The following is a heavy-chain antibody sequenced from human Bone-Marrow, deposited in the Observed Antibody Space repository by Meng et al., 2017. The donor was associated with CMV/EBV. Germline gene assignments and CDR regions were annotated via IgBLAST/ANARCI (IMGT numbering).Heavy chain of an antibody. Sequence: TVSGRSISSGGYYWSWIRQHPGQGLEWIGYIYYSGSTYYNPSLKSRVTISVDTSKNQFSLKLSSVTAADTAVYYCARDIAAAGNFDYWGQGTLVTVSS. D-gene: IGHD6-13*01. V-gene: IGHV4-31*02. CDR3: ARDIAAAGNFDY. CDR1: GRSISSGGYY. CDR2: IYYSGST. J-gene: IGHJ4*02.